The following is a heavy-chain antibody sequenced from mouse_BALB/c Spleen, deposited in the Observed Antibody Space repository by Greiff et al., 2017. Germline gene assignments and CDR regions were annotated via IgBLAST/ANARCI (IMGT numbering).Heavy chain of an antibody. CDR2: INPSNGRT. CDR1: GYTFTSYW. V-gene: IGHV1S81*02. CDR3: ARNRMDY. Sequence: QVQLQQSGAELVKPGASVKLSCKASGYTFTSYWMHWVKQRPGQGLEWIGEINPSNGRTNYNEKFKSKATLTVDKSSSTAYMQLSSLTSEDSAVYYCARNRMDYWGQGTSVTVSS. J-gene: IGHJ4*01.